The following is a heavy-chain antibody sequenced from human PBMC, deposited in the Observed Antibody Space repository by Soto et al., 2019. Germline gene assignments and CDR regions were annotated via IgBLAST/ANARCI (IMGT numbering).Heavy chain of an antibody. CDR2: INHSGST. J-gene: IGHJ5*02. CDR1: GGSFSGYY. V-gene: IGHV4-34*01. Sequence: KTSETLSLTCAVYGGSFSGYYWSWIRQPPGKGLEWIGEINHSGSTNYNPSLKSRVTISVDTSKNQFSLKLSSVTAADTAVYYCARGHQVIAAAGRIYTGNWFDPWGQGTLVTVSS. CDR3: ARGHQVIAAAGRIYTGNWFDP. D-gene: IGHD6-13*01.